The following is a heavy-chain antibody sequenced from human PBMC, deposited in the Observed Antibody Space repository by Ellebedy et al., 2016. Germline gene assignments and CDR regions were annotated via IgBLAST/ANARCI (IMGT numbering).Heavy chain of an antibody. J-gene: IGHJ4*02. CDR2: ITWNSDRV. CDR3: AKDLEGGLEWSQSAFDY. CDR1: GFTFDDYA. Sequence: GGSLRLXCAASGFTFDDYAMHWVRQPPGKGVEWVSGITWNSDRVAYADSVRGRFSISRDNAKKSLYLQMNSLRPEDTALYYCAKDLEGGLEWSQSAFDYWGQGTLVTVSS. V-gene: IGHV3-9*01. D-gene: IGHD3-3*01.